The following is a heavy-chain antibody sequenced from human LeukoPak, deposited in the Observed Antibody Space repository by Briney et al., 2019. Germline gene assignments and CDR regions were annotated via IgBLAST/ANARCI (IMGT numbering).Heavy chain of an antibody. Sequence: GGSLRLFCAASGFTFSSYSMNWVRQAPGKGLEWVSSISSSSSYIYYADSVKGRFTISGDNAKNSLYLQMNSLRAEDTAVYYCARDPGNYYGSGSYYNVGYWGQGTLVTVSS. CDR3: ARDPGNYYGSGSYYNVGY. J-gene: IGHJ4*02. V-gene: IGHV3-21*01. CDR2: ISSSSSYI. D-gene: IGHD3-10*01. CDR1: GFTFSSYS.